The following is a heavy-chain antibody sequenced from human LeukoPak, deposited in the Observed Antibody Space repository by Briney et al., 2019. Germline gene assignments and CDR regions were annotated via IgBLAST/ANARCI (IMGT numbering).Heavy chain of an antibody. V-gene: IGHV3-30*04. J-gene: IGHJ4*02. CDR1: GFTFSTFA. CDR2: ISYVGTYK. CDR3: ARDAYGGNSGYYFDY. D-gene: IGHD4-23*01. Sequence: PGRSLRLSCAASGFTFSTFAMHWARQAPGKGLEWVAIISYVGTYKYYADSVKGRFTISRDNSKNTLYLQMNSLRAEDTAAYYCARDAYGGNSGYYFDYWGQGALVTVSS.